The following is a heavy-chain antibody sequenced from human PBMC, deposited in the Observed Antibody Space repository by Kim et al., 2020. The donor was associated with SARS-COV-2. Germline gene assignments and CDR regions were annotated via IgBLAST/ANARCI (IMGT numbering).Heavy chain of an antibody. D-gene: IGHD2-15*01. V-gene: IGHV1-69*13. CDR3: ARSLSGGCSGGSCYSGRFDP. J-gene: IGHJ5*02. CDR2: IIPIFGTA. Sequence: SVKVSCKASGGTFSSYAISWVRQAPGQGLEWMGGIIPIFGTANYAQKFQGRVTITADESTSTAYMELSSLRSEDTAVYYCARSLSGGCSGGSCYSGRFDPWGQGTLVTVSS. CDR1: GGTFSSYA.